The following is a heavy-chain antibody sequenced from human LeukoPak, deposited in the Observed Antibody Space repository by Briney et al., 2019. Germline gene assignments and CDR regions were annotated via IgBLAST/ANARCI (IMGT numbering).Heavy chain of an antibody. Sequence: PGGSLRLSCAASGFTFSDYYMSWIRRAPGKGLEWVSYISSSGTTLYSADSVRGRFTISRDNAKKSLFLQMNSLRAEDTAVYYCARARGSYAFDIWGQGTMVTVSS. V-gene: IGHV3-11*04. CDR3: ARARGSYAFDI. D-gene: IGHD2-15*01. CDR1: GFTFSDYY. CDR2: ISSSGTTL. J-gene: IGHJ3*02.